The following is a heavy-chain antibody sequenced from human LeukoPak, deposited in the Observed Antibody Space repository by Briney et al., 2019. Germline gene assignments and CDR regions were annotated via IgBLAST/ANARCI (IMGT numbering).Heavy chain of an antibody. Sequence: SETLSLTCTVSGGSISSGGYYWSWIRQHPGKGLEWIGYIYYSGSTYYNPSLKSRVTISVDTSKNQFSLKLSSVTAADTAVYYCASTLAAAGTVIDYWGQGTLVTVSS. CDR1: GGSISSGGYY. D-gene: IGHD6-13*01. J-gene: IGHJ4*02. CDR2: IYYSGST. V-gene: IGHV4-31*03. CDR3: ASTLAAAGTVIDY.